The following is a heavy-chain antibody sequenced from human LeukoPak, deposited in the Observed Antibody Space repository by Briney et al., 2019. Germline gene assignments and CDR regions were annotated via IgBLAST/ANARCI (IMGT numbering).Heavy chain of an antibody. V-gene: IGHV1-2*02. CDR1: GYTFTGYY. Sequence: VASVKVSCKASGYTFTGYYMHWVRQAPGQGLEWMGWINPNSDVTGSAQKFQGRVTMTRDKSISTVYMELSRLTSEDTAVYFCARVGSSGWYHWFDPWGQGTLVTVSS. J-gene: IGHJ5*02. CDR3: ARVGSSGWYHWFDP. D-gene: IGHD6-19*01. CDR2: INPNSDVT.